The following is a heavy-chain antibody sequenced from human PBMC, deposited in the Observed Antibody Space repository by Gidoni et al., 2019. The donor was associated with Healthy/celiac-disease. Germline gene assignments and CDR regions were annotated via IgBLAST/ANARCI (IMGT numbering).Heavy chain of an antibody. CDR2: IWYDGSNK. Sequence: VQPGRSLRLSCAASGFTFSSYGMHWVRQAPGKVLEWMAVIWYDGSNKYYADSVKGRFTISSDNSKNTLYLQMNRLRAEDTAVYYCARDNRKTQFYYDSSGPSYYFDYWGQGTLVTVSS. J-gene: IGHJ4*02. D-gene: IGHD3-22*01. V-gene: IGHV3-33*01. CDR3: ARDNRKTQFYYDSSGPSYYFDY. CDR1: GFTFSSYG.